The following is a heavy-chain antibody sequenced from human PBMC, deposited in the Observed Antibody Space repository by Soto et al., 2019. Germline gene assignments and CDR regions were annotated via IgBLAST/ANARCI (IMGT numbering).Heavy chain of an antibody. V-gene: IGHV4-38-2*01. D-gene: IGHD3-10*01. CDR3: ARGWFGELFLYYYYYGMDV. Sequence: SETLSLTCVVSGYSISSGYYWGWLRQPPGKGLEWIGSIYHGGSTYYNPSLNSRVTISVDTSKNQFSLKLSSVTAADTAVYYCARGWFGELFLYYYYYGMDVWGQGTTVTVSS. J-gene: IGHJ6*02. CDR2: IYHGGST. CDR1: GYSISSGYY.